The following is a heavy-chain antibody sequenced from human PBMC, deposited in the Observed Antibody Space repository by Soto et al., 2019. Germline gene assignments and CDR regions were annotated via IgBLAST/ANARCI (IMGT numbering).Heavy chain of an antibody. Sequence: EVQLVESGGALVQPGGSLSLSCSVSGFTFSNYARHWVRQAPGKGLEYVSGITSDGDSTWHAASVKARFTISRDNSKNTLFLQMSSLRVEDPAIYFCVKGNQLLRYYFEFWVPGTLVTVA. CDR3: VKGNQLLRYYFEF. D-gene: IGHD2-15*01. CDR2: ITSDGDST. V-gene: IGHV3-64D*06. J-gene: IGHJ4*01. CDR1: GFTFSNYA.